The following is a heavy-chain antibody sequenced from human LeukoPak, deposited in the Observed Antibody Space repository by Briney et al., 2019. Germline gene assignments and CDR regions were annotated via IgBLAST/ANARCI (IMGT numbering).Heavy chain of an antibody. CDR2: IYSGGST. J-gene: IGHJ4*02. CDR3: ARDGYYDSSGSFGY. V-gene: IGHV3-53*01. CDR1: GFTVSSNY. D-gene: IGHD3-22*01. Sequence: SGGSLRLSCAASGFTVSSNYMSWVRQAPGKGLEWVSVIYSGGSTYYADSVKGRFTISRDNSKNTLYLQMNSLRAEDTAVYYCARDGYYDSSGSFGYWGQGTLVTVSS.